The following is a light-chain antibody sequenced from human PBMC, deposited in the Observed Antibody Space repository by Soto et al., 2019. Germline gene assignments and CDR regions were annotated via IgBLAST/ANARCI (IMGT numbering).Light chain of an antibody. Sequence: QSVLTQPASVSGSPGQSITISCTGTSSDVGNYDLVSWYQQHPGKAPKLMIYEDSKRPSGVSNRFSGSKSGNTASLTISGLQAEDEADYYCCSYTGSSTLYIFGPATKVTVL. J-gene: IGLJ1*01. V-gene: IGLV2-23*01. CDR2: EDS. CDR1: SSDVGNYDL. CDR3: CSYTGSSTLYI.